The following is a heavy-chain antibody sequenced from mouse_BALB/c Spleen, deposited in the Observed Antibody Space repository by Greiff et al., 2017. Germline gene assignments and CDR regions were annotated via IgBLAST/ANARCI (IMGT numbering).Heavy chain of an antibody. Sequence: VQLQQSGAELVRPGTSVEISCKASGYTFTNYWLGWVKQRPGHGLEWIGDIYPGGGYTNYNEKFKGKATLTADTSSSTAYMQLSSLTSEDSAVYFCAREGRYDDYAMDYWGQGTSVTVSS. D-gene: IGHD2-14*01. V-gene: IGHV1-63*02. CDR1: GYTFTNYW. CDR3: AREGRYDDYAMDY. CDR2: IYPGGGYT. J-gene: IGHJ4*01.